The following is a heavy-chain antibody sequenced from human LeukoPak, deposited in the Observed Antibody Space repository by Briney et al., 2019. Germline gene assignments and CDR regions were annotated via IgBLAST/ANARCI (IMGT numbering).Heavy chain of an antibody. D-gene: IGHD4-17*01. CDR2: IWYDGGNK. Sequence: GGSLRLSCAASGFTFSSYGMHWVRQAPGKGLEWVAVIWYDGGNKYYADSVEGRFTISRDNAKNSLYLQMNSLRAEDTALYYCAKGFGIYGDYEPFDYWGQGTLVTVSS. CDR3: AKGFGIYGDYEPFDY. J-gene: IGHJ4*02. CDR1: GFTFSSYG. V-gene: IGHV3-33*03.